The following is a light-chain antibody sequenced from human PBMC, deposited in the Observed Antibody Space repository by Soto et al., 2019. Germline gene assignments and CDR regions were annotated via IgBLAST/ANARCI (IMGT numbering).Light chain of an antibody. CDR1: QSVSSN. J-gene: IGKJ5*01. CDR2: GAS. V-gene: IGKV3-15*01. Sequence: EIVMPQSPATLSVSPGERATLSCRASQSVSSNLAWYQQKPGQAPRLLIYGASTRATGISARFSGSRSGTEFTLTISSLQSEDFAVYYCQQYNNWPPTFGQGTRLEIK. CDR3: QQYNNWPPT.